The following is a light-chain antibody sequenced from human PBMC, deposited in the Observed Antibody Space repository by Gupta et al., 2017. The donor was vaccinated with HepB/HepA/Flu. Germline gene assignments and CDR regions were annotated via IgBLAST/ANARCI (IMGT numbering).Light chain of an antibody. CDR2: SNN. Sequence: QSGLTQPPSASGTPGQRVTISCSGSSSNIRSNTVNWYQQLPGTAPKLLIYSNNQRPSGVPDRFSGSKSGTSASRAISWLQSEDEADYYCAAWDDSLNGYVFGTGTKVTVL. J-gene: IGLJ1*01. V-gene: IGLV1-44*01. CDR1: SSNIRSNT. CDR3: AAWDDSLNGYV.